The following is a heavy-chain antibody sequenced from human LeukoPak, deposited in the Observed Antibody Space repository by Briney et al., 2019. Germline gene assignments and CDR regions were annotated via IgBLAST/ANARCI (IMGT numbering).Heavy chain of an antibody. CDR3: TTAMVRGVIIRRDY. D-gene: IGHD3-10*01. V-gene: IGHV3-15*01. Sequence: GGSLRLSCAASGFTFSNAWMSWVRQAPGKGLEWVGRIKSKTDGGTTDYAAPVKGRFTISRDDSKNTLYLQMNSLKTEDTAVYYCTTAMVRGVIIRRDYWGQGTLVTVSS. CDR1: GFTFSNAW. CDR2: IKSKTDGGTT. J-gene: IGHJ4*02.